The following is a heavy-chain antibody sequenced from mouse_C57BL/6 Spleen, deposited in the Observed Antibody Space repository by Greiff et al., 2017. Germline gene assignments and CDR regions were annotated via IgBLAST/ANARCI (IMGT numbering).Heavy chain of an antibody. CDR1: GYTFTSYW. J-gene: IGHJ4*01. CDR2: INPSNGGT. Sequence: QVQLKQPGTELVKPGASVKLSCKASGYTFTSYWMHWVKQRPGQGLEWIGNINPSNGGTNYNEKFKSKATLTVDKSSSTAYMQLSSLTSEDSAVYFCARAVVAFYYAMDYWGQGTSVTVSS. D-gene: IGHD1-1*01. V-gene: IGHV1-53*01. CDR3: ARAVVAFYYAMDY.